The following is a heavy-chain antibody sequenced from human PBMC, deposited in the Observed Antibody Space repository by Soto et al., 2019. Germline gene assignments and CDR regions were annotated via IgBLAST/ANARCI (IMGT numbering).Heavy chain of an antibody. CDR1: GASLSSMSYY. D-gene: IGHD3-10*01. Sequence: QLQLQGSGPGLVKPSETLSLTCTVSGASLSSMSYYWGWVRQPPGKGLEWIASIYYGGSIFYSPPLTSRATISIDTSKNKFSLKLTSVNAADPAVYYSARHGYYGSGPRGWFDPWGQGILVTVSS. CDR2: IYYGGSI. V-gene: IGHV4-39*01. J-gene: IGHJ5*02. CDR3: ARHGYYGSGPRGWFDP.